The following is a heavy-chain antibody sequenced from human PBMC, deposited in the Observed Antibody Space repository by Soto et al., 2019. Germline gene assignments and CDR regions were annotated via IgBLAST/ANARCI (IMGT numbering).Heavy chain of an antibody. J-gene: IGHJ4*02. Sequence: QVQLQESGPGLMKTSQSLSLTCSVSGGSMSSGAYYWNWIRQHPGKGLEWIAYIYHTGNTYYNPSLRSRTTISVDTSENQFSLKLTSVTDADTAVYFCASSYSGYLDNWGQGTLVTAS. D-gene: IGHD3-22*01. V-gene: IGHV4-31*03. CDR2: IYHTGNT. CDR3: ASSYSGYLDN. CDR1: GGSMSSGAYY.